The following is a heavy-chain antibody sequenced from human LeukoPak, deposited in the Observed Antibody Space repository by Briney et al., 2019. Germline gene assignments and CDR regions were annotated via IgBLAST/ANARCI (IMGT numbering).Heavy chain of an antibody. J-gene: IGHJ4*02. CDR1: EFTFSRYA. D-gene: IGHD3-22*01. V-gene: IGHV3-23*01. CDR3: AKFQANYYDSSGYGCFDY. CDR2: ISGTGGST. Sequence: GSLRLSCAASEFTFSRYAMSWVRQAPGKGLEWVSTISGTGGSTYYADSVKGRFTISRDNSKNTMYLQMNSLRAEDTAVYYCAKFQANYYDSSGYGCFDYWGQGTLVTVSS.